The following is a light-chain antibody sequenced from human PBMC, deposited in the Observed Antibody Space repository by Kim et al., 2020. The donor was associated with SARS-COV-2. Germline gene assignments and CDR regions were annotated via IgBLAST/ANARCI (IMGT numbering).Light chain of an antibody. Sequence: QSITISCTGTSSDVGGYNYVSWYQQHPGKAPKLIIYDVSNRPSGVSNRFSGSKSGNTASLTISGLQAEDEADYYCSSYTSSSTLDVFGGGTQLTVL. V-gene: IGLV2-14*03. J-gene: IGLJ3*02. CDR3: SSYTSSSTLDV. CDR2: DVS. CDR1: SSDVGGYNY.